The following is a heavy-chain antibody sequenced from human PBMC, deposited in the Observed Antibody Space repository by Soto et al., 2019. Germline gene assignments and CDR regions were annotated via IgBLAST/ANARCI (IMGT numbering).Heavy chain of an antibody. CDR1: GFSLSTSGGG. V-gene: IGHV2-5*01. J-gene: IGHJ4*02. Sequence: SGPTLVNPTQTLTLTCTFSGFSLSTSGGGVGWIRQPPGKALEWLALIYWNDDKRYSPSLKSRLTITKDTSKNQVVLTMTNMDPVDTATYYCAHTLLRYFDWSFDYWGQGTLVTVSS. CDR2: IYWNDDK. CDR3: AHTLLRYFDWSFDY. D-gene: IGHD3-9*01.